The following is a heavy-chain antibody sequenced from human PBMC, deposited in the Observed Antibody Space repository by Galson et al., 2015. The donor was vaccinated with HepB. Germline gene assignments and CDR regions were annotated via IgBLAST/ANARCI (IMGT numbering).Heavy chain of an antibody. V-gene: IGHV2-70*17. D-gene: IGHD3-10*01. J-gene: IGHJ6*02. CDR1: GFSLSTSGMC. CDR3: ARSRGITMLRGVKTYYYYYGMDV. CDR2: IDWNADK. Sequence: PALVKPTQTLTLTCTFSGFSLSTSGMCVSWIRQPPGKALEWLARIDWNADKFYSTSLKTRLTISKDTSKNLVVLTMTNMDPVDTATYYCARSRGITMLRGVKTYYYYYGMDVWGQGTTVTVSS.